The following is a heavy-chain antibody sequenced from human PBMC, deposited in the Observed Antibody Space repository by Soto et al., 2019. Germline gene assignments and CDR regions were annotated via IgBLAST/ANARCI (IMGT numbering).Heavy chain of an antibody. CDR3: ARDTRRSTSVGVVTYGMDV. Sequence: GVSLILSCAASWFPVSSNYMSWVRQAPGTGLEWVSVIYSGGSTYYADSVKGRFTISRDNSKNTLYLQMNSLRAEDTAVYYCARDTRRSTSVGVVTYGMDVGVKGRPVTVPS. CDR2: IYSGGST. J-gene: IGHJ6*04. V-gene: IGHV3-53*01. D-gene: IGHD3-3*01. CDR1: WFPVSSNY.